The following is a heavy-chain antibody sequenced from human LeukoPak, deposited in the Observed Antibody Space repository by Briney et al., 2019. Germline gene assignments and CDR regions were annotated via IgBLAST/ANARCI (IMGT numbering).Heavy chain of an antibody. CDR3: ARGGNWGWELPTT. Sequence: PGGSLRLSCAASGFTVSSNYMSWVRPAPGRGVEWVSVIYSGGSTYYADSVKGRFTISRDNSKNTLYLQMNSLRAEDTAVYYCARGGNWGWELPTTWGQGTLVTVSS. CDR2: IYSGGST. J-gene: IGHJ5*02. V-gene: IGHV3-53*01. D-gene: IGHD1-26*01. CDR1: GFTVSSNY.